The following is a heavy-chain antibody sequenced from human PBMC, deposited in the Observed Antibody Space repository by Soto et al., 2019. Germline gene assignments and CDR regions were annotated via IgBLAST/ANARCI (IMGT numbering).Heavy chain of an antibody. CDR3: VRDGTKTLGDWFDP. V-gene: IGHV4-4*07. J-gene: IGHJ5*02. Sequence: QVQLQESGPGLVKPSETLSLTCTVSGASISGFYWSWIRKSAGKGLEWIGRIYATGTTDYNPSLKSRVMMSVDTSKKQFSLKLRSVIASDTAVYYCVRDGTKTLGDWFDPWGQGISVTVSS. D-gene: IGHD1-1*01. CDR1: GASISGFY. CDR2: IYATGTT.